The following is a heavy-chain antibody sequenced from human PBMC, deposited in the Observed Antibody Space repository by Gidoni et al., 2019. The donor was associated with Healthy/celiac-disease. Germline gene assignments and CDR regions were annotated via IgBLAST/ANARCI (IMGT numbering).Heavy chain of an antibody. V-gene: IGHV4-59*01. Sequence: QVQLQESGPGLVKPSATLSLTCTVSGGPISSYYWSWIRQPPGKGLEWIGYIYYSGSTNYNPSLKSRVTISVDTSKNQFYLKLSSVTAADTAVYYCTGAHDAFDIWGQGTMVTVSS. D-gene: IGHD7-27*01. CDR2: IYYSGST. J-gene: IGHJ3*02. CDR1: GGPISSYY. CDR3: TGAHDAFDI.